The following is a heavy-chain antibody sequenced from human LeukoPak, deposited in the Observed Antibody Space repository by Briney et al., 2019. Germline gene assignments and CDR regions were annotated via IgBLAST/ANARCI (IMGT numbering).Heavy chain of an antibody. CDR2: INHSGST. CDR1: GGSFSGYY. Sequence: PSGTLSLTCAVYGGSFSGYYWSWIRQPPGKGLEWIGEINHSGSTNYNPSLKSRVTISVDTSKNQFSLKLSSVTAADTAVYYCARLAVAGRFDYWGQETLVTVSS. V-gene: IGHV4-34*01. J-gene: IGHJ4*02. CDR3: ARLAVAGRFDY. D-gene: IGHD6-19*01.